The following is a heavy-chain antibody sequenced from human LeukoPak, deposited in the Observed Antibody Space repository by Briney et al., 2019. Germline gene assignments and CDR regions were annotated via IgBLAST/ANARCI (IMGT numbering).Heavy chain of an antibody. CDR1: GYTFTSYD. V-gene: IGHV1-8*01. J-gene: IGHJ6*02. CDR2: MNPNSGNT. D-gene: IGHD5-18*01. Sequence: ASVKVSCKASGYTFTSYDINWVRQATGQGLEWMGWMNPNSGNTGYAQKFQGRVTMTRNTSISTAYMELSSLRSEDTAVYYCARGHVIQLWDPYYYYGMDVWGQGTRVTVSS. CDR3: ARGHVIQLWDPYYYYGMDV.